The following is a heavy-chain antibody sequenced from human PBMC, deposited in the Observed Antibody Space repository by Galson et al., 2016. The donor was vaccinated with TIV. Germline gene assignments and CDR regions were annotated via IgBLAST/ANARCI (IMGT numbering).Heavy chain of an antibody. CDR2: IIPLFRTP. V-gene: IGHV1-69*13. D-gene: IGHD5-18*01. CDR1: GGTFSSYV. Sequence: SVKVSCKDSGGTFSSYVFNWVRLAPGQGLEWMGGIIPLFRTPNYAPKFQGRVTITADESTTTSYMELNSLKYGDTAVYYCASDRNTAFDTYHQYYGMDVWGQGTTVTVSS. CDR3: ASDRNTAFDTYHQYYGMDV. J-gene: IGHJ6*02.